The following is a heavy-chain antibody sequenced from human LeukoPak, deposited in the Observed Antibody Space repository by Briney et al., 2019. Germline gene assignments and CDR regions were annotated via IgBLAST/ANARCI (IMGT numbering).Heavy chain of an antibody. V-gene: IGHV4-34*01. CDR3: ARVDGFGESPLDAFDV. Sequence: PSETLSLTYDVSGGSTSGYFWSWIRQPPGKGPEWIGEINHSGRTKYIPSLKSRLTISVDTSKNQFSLKLTSVTAADTAVYYCARVDGFGESPLDAFDVWGQGTMVTVSS. J-gene: IGHJ3*01. CDR1: GGSTSGYF. CDR2: INHSGRT. D-gene: IGHD3-10*01.